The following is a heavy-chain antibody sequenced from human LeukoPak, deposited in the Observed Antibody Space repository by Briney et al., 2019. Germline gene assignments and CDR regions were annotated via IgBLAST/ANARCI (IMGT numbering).Heavy chain of an antibody. D-gene: IGHD3-22*01. CDR2: ISSSSSYI. J-gene: IGHJ4*02. Sequence: GGSLRLSCAASGFTVSSNYMSWVRQAPGKGLEWVSSISSSSSYIYYADSVKGRFTISRDNAKNSLYLQMNSLRAEDTAVYYCARDRFDYYDSSGYFDYWGQGTLVTVSS. V-gene: IGHV3-21*01. CDR1: GFTVSSNY. CDR3: ARDRFDYYDSSGYFDY.